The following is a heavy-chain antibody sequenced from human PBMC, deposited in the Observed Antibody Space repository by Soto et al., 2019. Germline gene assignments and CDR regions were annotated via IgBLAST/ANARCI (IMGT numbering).Heavy chain of an antibody. CDR2: IKGEADGGTT. CDR3: TPGLSNGYYNFDY. J-gene: IGHJ4*02. Sequence: GGSLRLSCAASGFTFSNAWMSWVRQAPGKGLEWVGRIKGEADGGTTDYTAPVKGRITISRDHSKDTLYLQMNILKTVYIAFFYCTPGLSNGYYNFDYWGQGTPVTVSS. D-gene: IGHD3-22*01. CDR1: GFTFSNAW. V-gene: IGHV3-15*01.